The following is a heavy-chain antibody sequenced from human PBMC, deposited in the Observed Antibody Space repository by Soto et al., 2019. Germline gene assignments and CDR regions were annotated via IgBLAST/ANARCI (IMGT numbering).Heavy chain of an antibody. J-gene: IGHJ4*02. CDR1: GGSISSGGDY. D-gene: IGHD4-17*01. CDR2: IYYSGST. V-gene: IGHV4-31*03. CDR3: AGSQTTVTSYDY. Sequence: LSLTCSVSGGSISSGGDYFTWIRQHPGKGLEWIGYIYYSGSTYYNPSLKSRVTISVDTSKNQFSLKLSSVTAADTAVYYCAGSQTTVTSYDYWGQGTLVTVSS.